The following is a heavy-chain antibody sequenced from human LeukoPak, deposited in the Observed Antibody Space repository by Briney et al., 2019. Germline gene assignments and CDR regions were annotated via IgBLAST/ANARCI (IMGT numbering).Heavy chain of an antibody. D-gene: IGHD4-23*01. CDR2: INGIGGST. CDR3: VKGGGNVRRYFEY. J-gene: IGHJ4*02. CDR1: GFTFSTYA. Sequence: GGSLRLSCAASGFTFSTYAMSWVRQAPGKGLEWVSAINGIGGSTYYADSVKGRFTISRDSSKNTLYLQMNSLRAEDTAVYYCVKGGGNVRRYFEYWGQGTLVTVSS. V-gene: IGHV3-23*01.